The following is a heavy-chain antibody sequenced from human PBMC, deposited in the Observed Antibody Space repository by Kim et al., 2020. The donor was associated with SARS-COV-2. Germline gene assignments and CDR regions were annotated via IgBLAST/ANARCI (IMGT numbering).Heavy chain of an antibody. CDR2: ISGSGGST. CDR1: GFTFSSYA. CDR3: AKAPYSSSWYDRPIDY. D-gene: IGHD6-13*01. Sequence: GGSLRLSCAASGFTFSSYAMSWVRQAPGKGLEWVSAISGSGGSTYYADSVKGRFTISRDNSKNTLYLQMNSLRAEDTAVYYCAKAPYSSSWYDRPIDYWGQGTLVTVSS. V-gene: IGHV3-23*01. J-gene: IGHJ4*02.